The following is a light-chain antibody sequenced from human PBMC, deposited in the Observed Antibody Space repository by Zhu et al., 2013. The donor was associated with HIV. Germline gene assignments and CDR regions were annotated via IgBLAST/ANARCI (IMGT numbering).Light chain of an antibody. CDR1: QSVRNNY. V-gene: IGKV3-20*01. CDR2: GAS. CDR3: QQYGSSPLT. Sequence: EIVLTQSPGTLSLSPGERATLSCRASQSVRNNYLAWYQQKPGQAPRLLIYGASIMATGIPDRFSGSGSGTDFTLTITRLEPEDFAVYYCQQYGSSPLTFGGGTKVEIK. J-gene: IGKJ4*01.